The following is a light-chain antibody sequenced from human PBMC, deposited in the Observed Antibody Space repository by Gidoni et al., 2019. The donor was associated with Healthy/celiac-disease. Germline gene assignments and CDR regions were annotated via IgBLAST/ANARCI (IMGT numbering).Light chain of an antibody. CDR2: DAS. Sequence: DIQLTQSPSSLSASVGDRVTITCQASQDISNYLNWYQQKPGKAPKLLIYDASNLETEVPSRFSGSGSGTDFTFTISSLQPEDIATYYCQQYDNLPFTFGPGTKVDIE. CDR3: QQYDNLPFT. CDR1: QDISNY. V-gene: IGKV1-33*01. J-gene: IGKJ3*01.